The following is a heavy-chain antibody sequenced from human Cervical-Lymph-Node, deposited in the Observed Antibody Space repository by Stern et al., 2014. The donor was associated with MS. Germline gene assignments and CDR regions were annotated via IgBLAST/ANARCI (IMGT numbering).Heavy chain of an antibody. J-gene: IGHJ5*02. D-gene: IGHD2-2*01. CDR3: ASTLHGGLYNWFDP. CDR2: ITNSCASM. CDR1: GFTFSDYS. Sequence: EVQLVESGGGLVTPGGSLRLSCAASGFTFSDYSMNWVRQAPGKGLEWVSSITNSCASMDYGDSVKGRFTISRDNAKNTLYLQMDSLSAEDTATYFCASTLHGGLYNWFDPWGQGTLVTVSS. V-gene: IGHV3-21*01.